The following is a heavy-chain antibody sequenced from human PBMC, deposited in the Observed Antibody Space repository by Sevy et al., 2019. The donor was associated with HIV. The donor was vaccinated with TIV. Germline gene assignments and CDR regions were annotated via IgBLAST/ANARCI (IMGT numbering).Heavy chain of an antibody. CDR1: AGSISSAGKY. Sequence: SETLSLTCTVSAGSISSAGKYWSWVRQHPGKGLECIGYIYYSGSTNYNPSLNSRVTISIDTSKNQFSLRLSSVTSADTAVYYCARAGGMVDFGIDVWGQGTTVTVSS. D-gene: IGHD3-3*01. J-gene: IGHJ6*02. CDR3: ARAGGMVDFGIDV. CDR2: IYYSGST. V-gene: IGHV4-61*08.